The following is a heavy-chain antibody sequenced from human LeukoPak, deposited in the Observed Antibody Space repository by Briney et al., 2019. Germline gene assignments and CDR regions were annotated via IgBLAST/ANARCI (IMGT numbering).Heavy chain of an antibody. CDR2: IYYSGST. D-gene: IGHD3-16*02. CDR1: GDSISIYY. V-gene: IGHV4-59*12. Sequence: SETLSLTCTVSGDSISIYYWSWIRQPPGKGLEWIGYIYYSGSTKYNPSLKSRLTISVDTSKNQFSLNLYSVTAADTAVYYCARRGQAGYLYWGQGTLVTVSS. CDR3: ARRGQAGYLY. J-gene: IGHJ4*02.